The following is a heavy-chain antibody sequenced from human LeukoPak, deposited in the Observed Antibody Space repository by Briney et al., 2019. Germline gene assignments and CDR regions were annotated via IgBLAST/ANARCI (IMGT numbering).Heavy chain of an antibody. CDR3: ARVPLPLKSGYYDY. V-gene: IGHV1-69*10. D-gene: IGHD3-22*01. CDR1: GGTFSSYG. Sequence: SVKVSCKASGGTFSSYGISWVRQAPGQGLEWMGGIIPIVGGANYAQKFQGRATITADKSTSTAYMELSSLRSVDTAVYYCARVPLPLKSGYYDYWGQGTLVTVSS. J-gene: IGHJ4*02. CDR2: IIPIVGGA.